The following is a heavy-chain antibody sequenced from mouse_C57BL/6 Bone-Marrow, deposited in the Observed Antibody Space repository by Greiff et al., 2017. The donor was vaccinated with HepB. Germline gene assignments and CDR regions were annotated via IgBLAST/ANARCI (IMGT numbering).Heavy chain of an antibody. D-gene: IGHD2-4*01. CDR2: GQGLEWIR. V-gene: IGHV1-87*01. CDR1: YTFSRRVH. CDR3: SEDSAVYYCAWMGIYYDYDGFAS. J-gene: IGHJ3*01. Sequence: VMLVESGPELARPWASVKISCQAFYTFSRRVHFALRDTNYWMPWVTQRPGQGLEWIRAIYPGNGDTSYNQKFKGKATLTADKSSSTAYMQLSSLTSEDSAVYYCAWMGIYYDYDGFASWGQGTLVTVSA.